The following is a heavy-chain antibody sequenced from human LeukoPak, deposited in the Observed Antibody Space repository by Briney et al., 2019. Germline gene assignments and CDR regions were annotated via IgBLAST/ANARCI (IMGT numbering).Heavy chain of an antibody. D-gene: IGHD6-19*01. V-gene: IGHV4-31*03. J-gene: IGHJ4*02. CDR2: IYYSGST. Sequence: SQTLSLTCTVSGGSISSGGYYWSWIRQHRGKGLELNGYIYYSGSTYYNPSLKSRVTISVDTSKNQFSLKLSSVTAADTAVYYCARVLAGYFDYWGQGTLVTVSS. CDR3: ARVLAGYFDY. CDR1: GGSISSGGYY.